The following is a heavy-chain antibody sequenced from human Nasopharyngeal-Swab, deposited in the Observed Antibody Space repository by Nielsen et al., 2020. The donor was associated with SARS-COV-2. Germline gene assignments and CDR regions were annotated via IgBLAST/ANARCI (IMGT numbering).Heavy chain of an antibody. D-gene: IGHD6-19*01. Sequence: GGSLRLSCAASGFTFSDYYMSWIRQAPGKGLEWVSYISSSSSYTNYADSVKGRFTISRDNAKNSLYLQMNSLRAEDTAVYYCARGDRTAVAGTFSLTDYYYGMDVWGQGTTVTVSS. J-gene: IGHJ6*02. CDR2: ISSSSSYT. V-gene: IGHV3-11*05. CDR1: GFTFSDYY. CDR3: ARGDRTAVAGTFSLTDYYYGMDV.